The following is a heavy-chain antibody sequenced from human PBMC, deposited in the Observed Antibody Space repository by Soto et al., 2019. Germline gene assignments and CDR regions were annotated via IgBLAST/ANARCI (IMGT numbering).Heavy chain of an antibody. CDR3: ARRSSSIAARPLDY. Sequence: SETLSLTCTVSGGSISSSSYYWGWIRQPPGKGLEWIGSIYYSGSTYYNPSLKSRVTISVDTSENQFSLKLSSVTAADTAVYYCARRSSSIAARPLDYWGQGTLVTVSS. CDR1: GGSISSSSYY. D-gene: IGHD6-6*01. CDR2: IYYSGST. J-gene: IGHJ4*02. V-gene: IGHV4-39*01.